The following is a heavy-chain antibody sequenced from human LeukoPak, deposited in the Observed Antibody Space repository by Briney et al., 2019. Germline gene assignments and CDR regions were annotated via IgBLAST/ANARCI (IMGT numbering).Heavy chain of an antibody. CDR2: INPNSGGT. V-gene: IGHV1-2*02. CDR3: ARGVAAAGNWFDP. J-gene: IGHJ5*02. D-gene: IGHD6-13*01. Sequence: ASVKVSFKASVYTFTVYYMHWVRQAPGQGLEWMGWINPNSGGTNYAQKFQGRVTMTRDTSISTAYMELSRLRSDDTAVYYCARGVAAAGNWFDPWGQGTLVTVSS. CDR1: VYTFTVYY.